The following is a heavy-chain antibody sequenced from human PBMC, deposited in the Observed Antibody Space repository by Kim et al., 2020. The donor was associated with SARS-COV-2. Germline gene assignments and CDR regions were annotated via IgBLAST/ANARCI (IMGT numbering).Heavy chain of an antibody. CDR1: GFTFSSYS. CDR2: ISSSSSYI. CDR3: ASVFGVVITWPYYVMDV. J-gene: IGHJ6*04. Sequence: GGSLRLSCAASGFTFSSYSMNWVRQAPGKGLEWVSSISSSSSYIYYADSVKGRFTISRDNAKNSLYLQMNSLRAEDTAVYYCASVFGVVITWPYYVMDVWAKGPRAPSPQ. D-gene: IGHD3-3*01. V-gene: IGHV3-21*01.